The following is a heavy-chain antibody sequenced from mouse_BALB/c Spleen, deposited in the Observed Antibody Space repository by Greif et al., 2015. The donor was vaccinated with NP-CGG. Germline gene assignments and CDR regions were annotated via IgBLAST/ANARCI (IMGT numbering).Heavy chain of an antibody. J-gene: IGHJ2*01. CDR2: INPYNDGT. CDR1: GYTFTSYV. Sequence: VQLQQSGPELVKPGASVKMSCKASGYTFTSYVMHWVKQKPGQGLEWIGYINPYNDGTKYNEKFKGKATLTSDKSSSTAYMELSSLTSEDSAVYYCARKGISRGFGFDYWGQGTTLTVSS. CDR3: ARKGISRGFGFDY. V-gene: IGHV1-14*01. D-gene: IGHD1-2*01.